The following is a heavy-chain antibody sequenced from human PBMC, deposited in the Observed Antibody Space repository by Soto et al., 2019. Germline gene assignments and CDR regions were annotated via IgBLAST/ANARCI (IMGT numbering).Heavy chain of an antibody. J-gene: IGHJ4*02. CDR1: GFTFSSYG. V-gene: IGHV3-30*18. CDR2: ISYDGSNK. D-gene: IGHD3-3*01. CDR3: AKEPKPYYDFWSGYLDY. Sequence: QVQLVESGGGVVQPGRSLRLSCAASGFTFSSYGMHWVRQAPGKGLEWVAVISYDGSNKYYADSMKGRFTISRDNSKNTLYLQMNSLRAEDTAVYYCAKEPKPYYDFWSGYLDYWGQGTLVTVSS.